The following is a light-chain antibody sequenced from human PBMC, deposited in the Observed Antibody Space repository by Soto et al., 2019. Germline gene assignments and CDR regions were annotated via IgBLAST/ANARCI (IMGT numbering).Light chain of an antibody. CDR2: DAS. V-gene: IGKV1-5*01. CDR1: QSISSW. CDR3: QQYNSYSRT. Sequence: DIQMTQSPSTLSASAGDRVTITCRASQSISSWLAWYQQKPGKAPKLLFYDASSLESGVPSRFSGSGSGTEFTLTISSLQPDDFATYYCQQYNSYSRTFGQGTKVEIK. J-gene: IGKJ1*01.